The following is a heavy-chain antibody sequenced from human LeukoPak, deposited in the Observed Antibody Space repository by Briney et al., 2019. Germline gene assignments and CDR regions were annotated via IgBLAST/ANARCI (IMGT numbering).Heavy chain of an antibody. Sequence: SETLSLTCAVYGGSFSGYYWSWIRQPPGKGLEWIGEINHSGSTNYNPSLKSRVTISVDTSKNQFSLKLSSVTAADTAVYYCARHSVVVPAAFFDYWGQGTLVTVSS. V-gene: IGHV4-34*01. CDR2: INHSGST. CDR1: GGSFSGYY. CDR3: ARHSVVVPAAFFDY. D-gene: IGHD2-2*01. J-gene: IGHJ4*02.